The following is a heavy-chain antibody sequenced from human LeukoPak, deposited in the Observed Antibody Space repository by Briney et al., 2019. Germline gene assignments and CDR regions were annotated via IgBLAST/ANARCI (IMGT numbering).Heavy chain of an antibody. CDR2: ISSSGSPI. D-gene: IGHD1-14*01. CDR1: GFTFSDYY. Sequence: PGGSLRLSCAASGFTFSDYYMNWIRQAPGKGLEWVSYISSSGSPIYYADSVKGRFTISRDNAKNSLCLQMNSLRAEDTAVYYCGGGPTTYYYYTMDVWGQGTTVTVSS. V-gene: IGHV3-11*01. CDR3: GGGPTTYYYYTMDV. J-gene: IGHJ6*02.